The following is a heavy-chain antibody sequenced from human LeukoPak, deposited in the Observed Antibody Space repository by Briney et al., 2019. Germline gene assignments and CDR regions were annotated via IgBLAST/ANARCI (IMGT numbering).Heavy chain of an antibody. V-gene: IGHV3-23*01. CDR1: GFTFSSYA. CDR3: AKRSAESSGFFDS. Sequence: GGSLRLSCAASGFTFSSYAMSWVRQAPGKGLEWVSAITGSGAFTDYADSVKGRFTISRDNSKSTLYLQMSSLRAEDTAVYYCAKRSAESSGFFDSWGQGTLVTVSS. CDR2: ITGSGAFT. D-gene: IGHD6-19*01. J-gene: IGHJ4*02.